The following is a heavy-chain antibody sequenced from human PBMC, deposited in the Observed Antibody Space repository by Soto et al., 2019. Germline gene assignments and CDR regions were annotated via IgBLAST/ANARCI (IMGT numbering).Heavy chain of an antibody. CDR2: INHSGST. J-gene: IGHJ5*02. V-gene: IGHV4-34*01. D-gene: IGHD6-6*01. Sequence: QVQLQQWGAGLLKPSETLSLTCAVYGGSFSGYYWSWIRQPPGKGLEWIGEINHSGSTNYNPSLKRRGTISVDTSRNPYSLKLSSVTAAATAVYYCARRDSSSSWWFDPWGQGTLVTVSS. CDR3: ARRDSSSSWWFDP. CDR1: GGSFSGYY.